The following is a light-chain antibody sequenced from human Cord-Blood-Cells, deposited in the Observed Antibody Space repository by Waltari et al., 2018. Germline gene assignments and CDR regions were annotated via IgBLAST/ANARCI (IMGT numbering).Light chain of an antibody. J-gene: IGLJ2*01. Sequence: QSALTQPDSVSGSPGQSITISCTGTSSDVVGFNYVSWYQQHPGKAPKLMIYDVSKRPSGVSNRFSGSKSGNTASLTISGLQAEDEADYYCSSYTSSSTVVFGGGTKLTVL. CDR2: DVS. V-gene: IGLV2-14*01. CDR1: SSDVVGFNY. CDR3: SSYTSSSTVV.